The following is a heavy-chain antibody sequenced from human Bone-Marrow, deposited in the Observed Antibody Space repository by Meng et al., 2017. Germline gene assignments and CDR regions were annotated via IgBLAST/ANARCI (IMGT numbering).Heavy chain of an antibody. D-gene: IGHD2-8*01. V-gene: IGHV3-33*01. J-gene: IGHJ4*02. CDR3: AREMGYCTNGVCSLPSDY. CDR1: GFTFSSYG. CDR2: IWYDGSNK. Sequence: GGSLRLSCAASGFTFSSYGMHWVRQAPGKGLEWVAVIWYDGSNKYYADSVKGRFTISRDNSKNALYLQVNSLRAEDTAVYYCAREMGYCTNGVCSLPSDYWGQGTLVTVSS.